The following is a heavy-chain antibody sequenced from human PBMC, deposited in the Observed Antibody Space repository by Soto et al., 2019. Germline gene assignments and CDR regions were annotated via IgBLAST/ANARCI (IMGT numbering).Heavy chain of an antibody. D-gene: IGHD1-26*01. CDR1: GFTSGSRA. CDR3: AKEGWANWFDP. V-gene: IGHV3-23*01. J-gene: IGHJ5*02. CDR2: ITDSGGDT. Sequence: GGSLRLSCVASGFTSGSRAMSWVRQAPGEGLEWVSTITDSGGDTKYADSVRGRFTISRDNSKNTLYLQMNSLRAEDTAVYYCAKEGWANWFDPWGQGTLVTVS.